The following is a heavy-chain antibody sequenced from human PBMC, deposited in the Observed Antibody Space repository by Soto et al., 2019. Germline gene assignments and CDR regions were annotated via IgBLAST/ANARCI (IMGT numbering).Heavy chain of an antibody. CDR3: TTDKTSRAQEWALDY. V-gene: IGHV1-69*17. CDR2: IVPVFGIA. D-gene: IGHD2-15*01. CDR1: GGSFNSFP. Sequence: QVRLVQSGTEVKKPGSSVKVSCKVSGGSFNSFPISWVRQAPGQGPQWMGGIVPVFGIANYAKEFLGRVTITADRSTTPSYMELSSLRSDDTAVYYCTTDKTSRAQEWALDYWGQGTLVMVSS. J-gene: IGHJ4*02.